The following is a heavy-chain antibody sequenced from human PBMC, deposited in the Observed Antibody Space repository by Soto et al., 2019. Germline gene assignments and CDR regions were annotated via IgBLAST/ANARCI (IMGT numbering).Heavy chain of an antibody. CDR2: IYWNDNE. V-gene: IGHV2-5*01. J-gene: IGHJ2*01. CDR1: GFSLTTTAVG. D-gene: IGHD4-17*01. Sequence: QITLKESGPTLVMPTQTLTLTCSFSGFSLTTTAVGVGWIRQPPGKALEWLALIYWNDNEHYSPSLRSRLSITKETSKNQVVLRMTDMDPVDTATYYCAHALFYADYDSYFDLWGRGTLVTVSS. CDR3: AHALFYADYDSYFDL.